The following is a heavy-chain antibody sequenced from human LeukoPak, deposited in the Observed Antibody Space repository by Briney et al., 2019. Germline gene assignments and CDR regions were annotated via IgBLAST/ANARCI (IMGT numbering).Heavy chain of an antibody. CDR2: IGNDESDT. V-gene: IGHV3-74*01. CDR1: GLTFSGYW. Sequence: GGSLRLSCAAPGLTFSGYWVHWVRQAPGKGLVWVARIGNDESDTIYADAVKGRFTMSRGNAKNTVHLQMNSLRVEDSAVYYCTRDVPHNWFDSWGQGILVTVSS. CDR3: TRDVPHNWFDS. J-gene: IGHJ5*01.